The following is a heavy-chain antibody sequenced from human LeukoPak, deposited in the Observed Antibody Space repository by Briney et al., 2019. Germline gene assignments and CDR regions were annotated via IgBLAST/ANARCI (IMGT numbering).Heavy chain of an antibody. Sequence: GGSLRLSCAASGFSFSSYAMSWVRQAPGKGLEWVSGISGSDGSTYYADSVKGRFTISRDNAKNSLYLQMNSLRAEDTAVYYCARDNYDFWSGYSYYYYMDVWGKGTTVTVSS. V-gene: IGHV3-23*01. D-gene: IGHD3-3*01. CDR2: ISGSDGST. CDR1: GFSFSSYA. CDR3: ARDNYDFWSGYSYYYYMDV. J-gene: IGHJ6*03.